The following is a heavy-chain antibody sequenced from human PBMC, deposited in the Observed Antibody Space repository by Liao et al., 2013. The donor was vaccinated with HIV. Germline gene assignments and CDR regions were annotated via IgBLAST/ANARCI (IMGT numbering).Heavy chain of an antibody. CDR1: GGSLIGYY. J-gene: IGHJ4*03. CDR3: AREKNLGHFDY. Sequence: QVQLQQSGPGLVRPSETLSLTCTVSGGSLIGYYWSWIRQSAGQGPEWIGRIYMSGNSNYNPSLKSRVQLSVDTSKNQLSLNLSSVTGADTAVYYCAREKNLGHFDYWGRGKSWSPSPQ. D-gene: IGHD3-16*01. CDR2: IYMSGNS. V-gene: IGHV4-4*07.